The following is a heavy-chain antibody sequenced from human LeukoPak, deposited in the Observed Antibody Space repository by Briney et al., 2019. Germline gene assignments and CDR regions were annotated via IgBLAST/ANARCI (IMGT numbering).Heavy chain of an antibody. CDR3: ARGYYYGSGSYWIYYFDY. Sequence: PSETLSLTCTVSGGSISSSSYYWGWIRQPPGKGLEWIGSIYYSGSTYYNPSLKSRVTISVDTSKNQFSLKLSSVTAADTAVYYCARGYYYGSGSYWIYYFDYWGQGTLVTVSS. CDR1: GGSISSSSYY. D-gene: IGHD3-10*01. CDR2: IYYSGST. J-gene: IGHJ4*02. V-gene: IGHV4-39*07.